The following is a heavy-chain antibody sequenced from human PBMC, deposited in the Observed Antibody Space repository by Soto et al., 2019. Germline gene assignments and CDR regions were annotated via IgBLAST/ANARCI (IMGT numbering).Heavy chain of an antibody. CDR3: ARDPTGYCSGGSCYGLLDY. Sequence: GESLKISCAASGFTFSSYAMHWVRQAPGKGLEWVAVISYDGSNKYYADSVKGRFTISRDNSKNTLYLQMNSLRAEDTAVYYCARDPTGYCSGGSCYGLLDYWGQGTLVTVSS. J-gene: IGHJ4*02. V-gene: IGHV3-30-3*01. CDR1: GFTFSSYA. CDR2: ISYDGSNK. D-gene: IGHD2-15*01.